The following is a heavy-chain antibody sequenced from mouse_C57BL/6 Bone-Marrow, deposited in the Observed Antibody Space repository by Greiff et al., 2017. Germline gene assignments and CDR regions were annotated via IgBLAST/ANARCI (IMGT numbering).Heavy chain of an antibody. CDR1: GYTFTSYW. Sequence: QVQLKQSGAELVKPGASVKLSCKASGYTFTSYWMHWVKQRPGQGLEWIGMIHPNSGSTNYNEKFKSKATLTVDKSYSTAYMQLSSLTSEDSAVYYCAKLGLYYFDYWGQGTTLTVSS. V-gene: IGHV1-64*01. J-gene: IGHJ2*01. D-gene: IGHD4-1*01. CDR3: AKLGLYYFDY. CDR2: IHPNSGST.